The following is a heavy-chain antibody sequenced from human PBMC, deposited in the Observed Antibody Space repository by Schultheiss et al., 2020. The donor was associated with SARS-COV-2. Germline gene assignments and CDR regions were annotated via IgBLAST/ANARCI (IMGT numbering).Heavy chain of an antibody. Sequence: GGSLRLSCAASGFTFSSYGMHWVRQAPGKGLEWMAVIWYDGSNKYYADSVKGRFTISRDNSKNTLYLQMNSLRAEDTAVYYCAKGKGYYGDYASWGQGTLVTVSS. CDR1: GFTFSSYG. CDR3: AKGKGYYGDYAS. CDR2: IWYDGSNK. J-gene: IGHJ4*02. D-gene: IGHD4-17*01. V-gene: IGHV3-33*06.